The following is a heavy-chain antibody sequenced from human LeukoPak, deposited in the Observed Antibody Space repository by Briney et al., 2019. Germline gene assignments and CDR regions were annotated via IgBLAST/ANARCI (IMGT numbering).Heavy chain of an antibody. CDR2: IDWNDDK. V-gene: IGHV2-70*04. J-gene: IGHJ4*02. D-gene: IGHD1-26*01. CDR3: ARMGGNYQFDS. Sequence: SGPALVKPTQTLTLTCTFCGFSLSTSGMRVTWIRQPPGKALEWLARIDWNDDKFYSTSLKTRLTISKDTSKSQVVLTMTNVDPVDTGTYYCARMGGNYQFDSWGQGTLVTVSS. CDR1: GFSLSTSGMR.